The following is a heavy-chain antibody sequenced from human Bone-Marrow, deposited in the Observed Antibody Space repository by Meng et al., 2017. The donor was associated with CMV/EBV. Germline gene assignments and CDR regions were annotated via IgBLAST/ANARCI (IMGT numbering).Heavy chain of an antibody. CDR2: IKQDGSEK. J-gene: IGHJ4*02. CDR3: ATAFVAAAGTRLADY. D-gene: IGHD6-13*01. Sequence: GESLKISCAASGFIFSSYWMTWVRRAPGKGLEWVANIKQDGSEKYYVDSVKGRFTISRDNAQHSVFLQMNSLRAEDTAVYYCATAFVAAAGTRLADYWGQGTLVTVSS. CDR1: GFIFSSYW. V-gene: IGHV3-7*01.